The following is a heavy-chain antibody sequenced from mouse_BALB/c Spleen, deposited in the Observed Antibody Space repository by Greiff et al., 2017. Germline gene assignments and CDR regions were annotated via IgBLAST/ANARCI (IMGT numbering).Heavy chain of an antibody. CDR1: GYTFTSYW. J-gene: IGHJ3*01. Sequence: VQLQQPGAELVKPGAPVKLSCKASGYTFTSYWMNWVKQRPGRGLEWIGRIDPSDSETHYNQKFKDKATLTVDKSSSTAYIQLSSLTSEDSAVYYCARTGSSYLDWFAYWGQGTLVTVSA. CDR2: IDPSDSET. D-gene: IGHD1-1*01. V-gene: IGHV1-69*02. CDR3: ARTGSSYLDWFAY.